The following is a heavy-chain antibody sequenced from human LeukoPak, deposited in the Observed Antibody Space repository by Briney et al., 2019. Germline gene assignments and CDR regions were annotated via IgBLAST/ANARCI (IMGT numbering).Heavy chain of an antibody. CDR1: GCTDSSEE. CDR3: GSLHVLRSSSGCLNY. Sequence: PGGSLKGSYAASGCTDSSEEMNWVRQAPGKGLEWVSYVSSGGGTTTYYADSVKGRFTISRDDAKNSLYLQMNSLRAEDTATYYCGSLHVLRSSSGCLNYWGQGTLVTVSS. D-gene: IGHD6-19*01. CDR2: VSSGGGTTT. J-gene: IGHJ4*02. V-gene: IGHV3-48*03.